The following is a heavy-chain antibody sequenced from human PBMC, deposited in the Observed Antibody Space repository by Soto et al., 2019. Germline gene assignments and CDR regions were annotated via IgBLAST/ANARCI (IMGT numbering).Heavy chain of an antibody. V-gene: IGHV3-30-3*01. J-gene: IGHJ4*02. CDR1: GFTFSSYA. D-gene: IGHD5-12*01. CDR2: ISYDGSNK. Sequence: GGSLRLSCAASGFTFSSYAMHWVRQAPGKGLEWVAVISYDGSNKYYADSVKGRFTISRDNSKNTLYLQMNSLRAEDTAVYYCARDFRYSGYDEADYWGQGTLVTVSS. CDR3: ARDFRYSGYDEADY.